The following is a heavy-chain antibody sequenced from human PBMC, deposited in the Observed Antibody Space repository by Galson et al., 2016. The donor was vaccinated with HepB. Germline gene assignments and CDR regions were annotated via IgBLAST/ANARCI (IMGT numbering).Heavy chain of an antibody. D-gene: IGHD3-22*01. CDR3: VGDKEESSGYFGY. CDR1: GFTFSKYS. CDR2: ISLSSSYI. J-gene: IGHJ4*02. Sequence: SLRLSCAASGFTFSKYSMNWVRQAPGMRLEWVSSISLSSSYIYYADSVQGRFTISRDNAKNSLYLQMNSLSAEDPDGYYCVGDKEESSGYFGYWGQGTLVTVAS. V-gene: IGHV3-21*01.